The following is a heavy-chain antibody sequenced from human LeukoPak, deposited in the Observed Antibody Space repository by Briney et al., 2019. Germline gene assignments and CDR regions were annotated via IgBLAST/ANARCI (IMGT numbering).Heavy chain of an antibody. Sequence: GASVKVSCKASGYTFTGYYMHWVRQAPGQGLEWMGWINPNSGGTNYAQKFQGRVTMTRDTSISTAYMELSRLRSDDTAVYYCARGCPRYCSGGSWFDPWGQGTLVTVSS. J-gene: IGHJ5*02. CDR1: GYTFTGYY. V-gene: IGHV1-2*02. CDR3: ARGCPRYCSGGSWFDP. CDR2: INPNSGGT. D-gene: IGHD2-15*01.